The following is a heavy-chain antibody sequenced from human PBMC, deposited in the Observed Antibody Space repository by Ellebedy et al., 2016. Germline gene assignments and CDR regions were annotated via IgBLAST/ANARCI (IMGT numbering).Heavy chain of an antibody. CDR1: GGSVSSSDYY. CDR2: LYSTGIT. CDR3: ASHHRPYNFYEPSLSSDPRPGYFHH. D-gene: IGHD2/OR15-2a*01. J-gene: IGHJ1*01. Sequence: SETLSLTCTVSGGSVSSSDYYWGWFRQPPGKGLEWIGNLYSTGITDHNPSLKSRLTLSVDTSKNQLSLKLTSVTAADSAVYFCASHHRPYNFYEPSLSSDPRPGYFHHWGQGTLVTVSS. V-gene: IGHV4-39*01.